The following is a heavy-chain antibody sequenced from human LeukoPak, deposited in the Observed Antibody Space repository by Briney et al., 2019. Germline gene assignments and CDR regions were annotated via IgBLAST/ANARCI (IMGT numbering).Heavy chain of an antibody. V-gene: IGHV3-9*03. Sequence: PGGSLRLSCAASGFTFSSYAMSWVRQAPGKGLEWVSGISWNSGSIGYADSVKGRFTISRDNAKNSLYLQMNSLRAEDMALYYCAKGSYCSSTSCYFDYWGQGTLVTVSS. CDR2: ISWNSGSI. J-gene: IGHJ4*02. CDR3: AKGSYCSSTSCYFDY. D-gene: IGHD2-2*01. CDR1: GFTFSSYA.